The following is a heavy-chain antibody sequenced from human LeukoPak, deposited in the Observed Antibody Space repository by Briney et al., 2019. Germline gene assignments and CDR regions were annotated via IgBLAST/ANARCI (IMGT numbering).Heavy chain of an antibody. CDR3: AKGGASHSSSSPLDY. CDR2: INPSSGTT. Sequence: GASVKVSCKASGYPFSNYYIHWVRQAPGQGLEWMGIINPSSGTTTYAQKVQGRVTMTRDMSTSTVYMELNSLRSDDTAVYYCAKGGASHSSSSPLDYWGQGTLVTVSS. CDR1: GYPFSNYY. J-gene: IGHJ4*02. V-gene: IGHV1-46*01. D-gene: IGHD6-6*01.